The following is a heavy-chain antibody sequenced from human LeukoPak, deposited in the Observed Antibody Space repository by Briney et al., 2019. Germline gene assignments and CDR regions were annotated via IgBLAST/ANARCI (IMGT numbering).Heavy chain of an antibody. Sequence: ASVTVSCTASGYTFTSYYMHWVRQAPGQGLEWMGIINPSGGSTSYAQKFQGRVTMTRDTSTSTVYMELSSLRSEDTAVYYCASGSSSWYSLDYYYGMDVWGQGTTVTVSS. J-gene: IGHJ6*02. CDR2: INPSGGST. CDR3: ASGSSSWYSLDYYYGMDV. V-gene: IGHV1-46*01. CDR1: GYTFTSYY. D-gene: IGHD6-13*01.